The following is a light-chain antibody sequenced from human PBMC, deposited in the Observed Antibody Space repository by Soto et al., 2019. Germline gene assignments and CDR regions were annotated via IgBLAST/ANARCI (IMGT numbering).Light chain of an antibody. V-gene: IGKV3-11*01. J-gene: IGKJ2*01. Sequence: DIVLTQSPATLSLSPGESATLSCRASQSVGSYLAWFQHKPGQAPRLLIYGASNRATDIPGRFSGRGSGTDFPLTISGLESGDSAVYYCQQRDKWPRTFGQVTKLEIK. CDR2: GAS. CDR3: QQRDKWPRT. CDR1: QSVGSY.